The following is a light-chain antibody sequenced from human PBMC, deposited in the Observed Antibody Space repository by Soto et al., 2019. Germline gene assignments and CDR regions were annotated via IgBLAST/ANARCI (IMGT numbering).Light chain of an antibody. J-gene: IGKJ1*01. CDR1: QSVSSSY. V-gene: IGKV3-11*01. Sequence: EIVLTQSPGPLFLSQGERATLSCRASQSVSSSYLAWYQQKPGQAPSLLIYDASNRATGIPARFSGSGSGTDFTLTITSLEPEDVAVYYCLQRSNWLWTFGQGTKVDIK. CDR2: DAS. CDR3: LQRSNWLWT.